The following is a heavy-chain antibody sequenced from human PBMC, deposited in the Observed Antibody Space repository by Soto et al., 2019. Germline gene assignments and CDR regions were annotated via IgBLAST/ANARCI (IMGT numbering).Heavy chain of an antibody. D-gene: IGHD3-10*01. V-gene: IGHV4-34*01. J-gene: IGHJ4*02. CDR2: INHTGSP. Sequence: SGSLSLPCAVYGCSFRVYSWSWIRQPPGKGLAWIGEINHTGSPNYNPYLKKRVTISVDTSKNQFSLKLSSVTAAGTAVYYCATYTYYYGSGSYYCRARFTDYWGQGTLVTVSS. CDR3: ATYTYYYGSGSYYCRARFTDY. CDR1: GCSFRVYS.